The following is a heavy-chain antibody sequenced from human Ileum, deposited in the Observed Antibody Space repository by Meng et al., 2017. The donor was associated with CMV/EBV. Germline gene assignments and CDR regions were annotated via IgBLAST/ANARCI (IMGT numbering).Heavy chain of an antibody. V-gene: IGHV4-4*07. D-gene: IGHD4-17*01. J-gene: IGHJ4*02. Sequence: GPLPGSGPSLVKPSATLSLTCAVSGGSISTYYWTWVRQPAGKGLEWIGRINAGGSTNDNPSLKSRVTMSVDTSKNQFSLKVTSVTAADTAVYYCAREENTVNQFEYWGQGTLVTVSS. CDR1: GGSISTYY. CDR2: INAGGST. CDR3: AREENTVNQFEY.